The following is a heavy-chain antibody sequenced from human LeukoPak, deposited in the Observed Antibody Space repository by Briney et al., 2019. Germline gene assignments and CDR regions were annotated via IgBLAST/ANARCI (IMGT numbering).Heavy chain of an antibody. D-gene: IGHD3-9*01. Sequence: ASVKVSCKASGYTFTSYAMNWVRQAPGQGLEWMGWINTNTGNPTYAQGFTGRFVFSLDTSVSTAYLQISSLKVEDTAVYYCARDPTHYDILTGPSARYGMDVWGQGTTVTVSS. CDR3: ARDPTHYDILTGPSARYGMDV. CDR1: GYTFTSYA. CDR2: INTNTGNP. J-gene: IGHJ6*02. V-gene: IGHV7-4-1*02.